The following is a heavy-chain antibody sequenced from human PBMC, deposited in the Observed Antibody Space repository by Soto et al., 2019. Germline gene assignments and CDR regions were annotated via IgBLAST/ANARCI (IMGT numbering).Heavy chain of an antibody. Sequence: EVQLVESGGGLVQPGGSLRLSCAVSGFTFSAFWMRWVRQAPGKGLEWVANIKQDGSEKYYVASVEGRFTISRDNAKNTLYRQMDSLRAEDTAMYYCARDKIASALWGQGTMVTVSS. J-gene: IGHJ3*01. CDR2: IKQDGSEK. CDR3: ARDKIASAL. V-gene: IGHV3-7*01. CDR1: GFTFSAFW.